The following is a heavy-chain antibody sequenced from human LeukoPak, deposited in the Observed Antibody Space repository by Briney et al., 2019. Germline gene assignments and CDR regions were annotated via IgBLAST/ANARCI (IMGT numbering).Heavy chain of an antibody. CDR2: INPSGGST. CDR3: ARESPRAYYDFWSGSYVGRFDP. J-gene: IGHJ5*02. Sequence: ASVKVSCKASGYTFTSYYMHWVRQAPGQGLEWMGIINPSGGSTSYAQKFQGRVTMTRDTSTSTVYMELSSLRPEDTAVYYCARESPRAYYDFWSGSYVGRFDPWGQGTLVTVSS. CDR1: GYTFTSYY. D-gene: IGHD3-3*01. V-gene: IGHV1-46*03.